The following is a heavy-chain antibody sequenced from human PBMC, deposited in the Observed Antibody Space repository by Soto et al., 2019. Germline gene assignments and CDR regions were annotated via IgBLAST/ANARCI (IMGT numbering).Heavy chain of an antibody. D-gene: IGHD6-19*01. CDR2: IDWDADK. V-gene: IGHV2-70*04. J-gene: IGHJ4*02. CDR1: GFSLSTRGMH. CDR3: AAKGYSSGWFLDY. Sequence: SGPTLVNPTQTLTLTCNFSGFSLSTRGMHVSWIRQPPGKALGWLARIDWDADKFYSPSLKTRLTISKDTAKNQVVLTMTNMEPVDTATYYCAAKGYSSGWFLDYWGQGTLVTVSS.